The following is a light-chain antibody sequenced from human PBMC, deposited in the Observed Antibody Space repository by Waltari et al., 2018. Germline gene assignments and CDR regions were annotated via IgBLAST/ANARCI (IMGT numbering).Light chain of an antibody. J-gene: IGKJ2*01. Sequence: DIVMTQSPDSLAVSLGERATIHCKSSQSVLYSSNNKNYLAWYQQKPGQPPELLISWASTRESGVPDRFSGSGSGTDFTLTISRLEPEDFAVYYCQQYGNSRYTFGQGTKLEIK. CDR3: QQYGNSRYT. CDR1: QSVLYSSNNKNY. CDR2: WAS. V-gene: IGKV4-1*01.